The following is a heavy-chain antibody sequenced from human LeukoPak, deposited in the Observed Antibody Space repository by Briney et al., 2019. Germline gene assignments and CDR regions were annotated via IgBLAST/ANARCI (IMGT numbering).Heavy chain of an antibody. J-gene: IGHJ4*02. CDR3: ARAGGFFSPFGY. CDR2: IYYSGST. Sequence: SETLSLTCTVSGGSISSGGYYWSWIRQHPGKGLEWIGYIYYSGSTYYNPSLKSRVTISVDTSKNQFSLKLTSVTAADTAVYFCARAGGFFSPFGYWGQGTLVTVSS. V-gene: IGHV4-31*03. D-gene: IGHD3-3*01. CDR1: GGSISSGGYY.